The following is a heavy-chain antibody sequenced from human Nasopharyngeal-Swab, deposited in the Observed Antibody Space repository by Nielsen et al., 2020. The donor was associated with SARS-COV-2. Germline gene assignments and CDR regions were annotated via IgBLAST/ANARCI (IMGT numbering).Heavy chain of an antibody. V-gene: IGHV4-38-2*01. CDR2: VYHSGST. J-gene: IGHJ6*03. CDR1: GYSISSDNY. CDR3: GRHGAGTGGNRVYYYYYVNV. Sequence: SETLSLTCAVSGYSISSDNYWAWIRQSSGKGLEWIGSVYHSGSTYYNLSLKSRATISVDTSNNQFSLKLTSVTAADTAVYYCGRHGAGTGGNRVYYYYYVNVWGKGTTVTVSS. D-gene: IGHD1-1*01.